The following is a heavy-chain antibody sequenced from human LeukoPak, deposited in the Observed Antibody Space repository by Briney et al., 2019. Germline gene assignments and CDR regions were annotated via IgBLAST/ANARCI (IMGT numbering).Heavy chain of an antibody. D-gene: IGHD1-26*01. CDR3: ARYSGTYRDY. CDR1: GFPFSSYN. J-gene: IGHJ4*02. V-gene: IGHV3-21*01. Sequence: GGSLRLSCAASGFPFSSYNMNWVRQAPGKGLEWVSSITSSTTYIFYADSVTGRFTISRDNAKNSLYLQMNSLRAQDTAVYDCARYSGTYRDYWGQGTLVTVPS. CDR2: ITSSTTYI.